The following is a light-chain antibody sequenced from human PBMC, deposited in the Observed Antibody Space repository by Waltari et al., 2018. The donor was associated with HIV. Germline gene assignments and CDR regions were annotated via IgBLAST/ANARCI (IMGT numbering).Light chain of an antibody. Sequence: QSVLTQSPSTSASPGQRVNIDCSGTRSNIGNNFVSWYQRLPGTAPKLLIFRNNQRPSGVPDRFSGSKSDTSASLVISVLRSEDEAEYFCAVWDGSLSAWLFGGGTKVAVL. CDR2: RNN. CDR3: AVWDGSLSAWL. CDR1: RSNIGNNF. J-gene: IGLJ3*02. V-gene: IGLV1-47*01.